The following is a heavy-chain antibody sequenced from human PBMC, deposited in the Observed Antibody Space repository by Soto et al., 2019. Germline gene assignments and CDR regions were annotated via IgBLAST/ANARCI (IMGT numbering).Heavy chain of an antibody. D-gene: IGHD3-3*01. Sequence: SETLSLTCTVSGGSISSYYWSWIQQPPGKGLEWIGYIYYSGSTNYNPSLKSRVTISVDTSKNQFSLKLSSVTAADTAVYYCARHITGAYYDFWSGLYRAFDIWGQGTMVTVSS. CDR2: IYYSGST. CDR3: ARHITGAYYDFWSGLYRAFDI. CDR1: GGSISSYY. V-gene: IGHV4-59*08. J-gene: IGHJ3*02.